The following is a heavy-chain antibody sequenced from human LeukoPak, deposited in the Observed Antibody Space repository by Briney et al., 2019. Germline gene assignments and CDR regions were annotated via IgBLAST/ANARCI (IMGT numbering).Heavy chain of an antibody. V-gene: IGHV5-51*01. Sequence: GESLKISCKASGYSFTNNWIGWVRQMSGEGLEWMGIIYPGDSDTRYSPSFQGQVTISADKSINTAYLQWSILKASDTAMYYCARRRDGFDIWGQGTMVTVSS. CDR1: GYSFTNNW. J-gene: IGHJ3*02. CDR3: ARRRDGFDI. CDR2: IYPGDSDT.